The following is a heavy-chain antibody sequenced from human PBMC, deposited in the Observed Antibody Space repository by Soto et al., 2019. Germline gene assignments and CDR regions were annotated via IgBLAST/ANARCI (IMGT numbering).Heavy chain of an antibody. Sequence: QVQLVQSGAEVKKPGSSVKVSCKASGGTFSSYTISWVRQAPGQGLEWMGRIIPILGIANYAQKFQGRVTITXXKXTNXAYMELSSLRSEDTAVYYCARDRFGIVGATRHFDYWGQGTLVTVSS. D-gene: IGHD1-26*01. J-gene: IGHJ4*02. V-gene: IGHV1-69*08. CDR1: GGTFSSYT. CDR3: ARDRFGIVGATRHFDY. CDR2: IIPILGIA.